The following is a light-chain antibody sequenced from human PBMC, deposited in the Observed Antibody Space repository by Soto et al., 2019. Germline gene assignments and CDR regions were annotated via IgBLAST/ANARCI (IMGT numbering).Light chain of an antibody. CDR3: CSYTNNITLV. CDR1: SSDVGSYNR. Sequence: QSALTQPPSVSGSPGQSVTISCTGTSSDVGSYNRVSWYQQPPGTAPKLMIYEVSNRPSGVPDRFSGSKSGNTASLTISGLQAEDEAEYYCCSYTNNITLVFGGGTKLTVL. CDR2: EVS. J-gene: IGLJ2*01. V-gene: IGLV2-18*02.